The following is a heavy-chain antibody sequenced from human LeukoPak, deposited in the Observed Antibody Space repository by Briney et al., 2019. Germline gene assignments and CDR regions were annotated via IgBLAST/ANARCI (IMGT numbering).Heavy chain of an antibody. V-gene: IGHV4-39*01. Sequence: SETLSLTCSVSGVSSYYWGWIRQPPGKGLEWIGSVYTSEYTYYSSALKGRVNISVDTPNKQFSLKLNSVTAADTAVYYCARYRPILADFDYWGQGILVIVSS. CDR2: VYTSEYT. CDR3: ARYRPILADFDY. CDR1: GVSSYY. J-gene: IGHJ4*02. D-gene: IGHD3-16*02.